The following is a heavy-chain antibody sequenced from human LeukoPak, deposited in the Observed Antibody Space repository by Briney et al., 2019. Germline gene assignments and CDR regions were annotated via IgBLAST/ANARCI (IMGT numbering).Heavy chain of an antibody. J-gene: IGHJ4*02. Sequence: ASAKVSCKASGYRFSSYGITWVRQAPGQGLEWMGWIRADNGNTNYAQKFQGRLTVTTDSSTSTAYMELRSLTSDDTALYYCARDWGYVVDYWGQGTLVTVSS. D-gene: IGHD3-16*01. CDR2: IRADNGNT. CDR1: GYRFSSYG. CDR3: ARDWGYVVDY. V-gene: IGHV1-18*01.